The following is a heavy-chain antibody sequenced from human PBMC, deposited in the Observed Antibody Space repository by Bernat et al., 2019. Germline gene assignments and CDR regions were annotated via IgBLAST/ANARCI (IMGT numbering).Heavy chain of an antibody. D-gene: IGHD3-10*01. J-gene: IGHJ4*02. CDR1: GFIFSAYG. CDR2: ISYDGSNK. CDR3: ARAYYYDSGSYYSAFDY. Sequence: QVQLVESGGGVVQPGRSLRLSCAVSGFIFSAYGMHWVRQAPGKGLEWVADISYDGSNKYYVDSVKGRFTISRDNSKNTLYLQMNSLRAEDTAVYYCARAYYYDSGSYYSAFDYWGQGTLVTVSS. V-gene: IGHV3-30*03.